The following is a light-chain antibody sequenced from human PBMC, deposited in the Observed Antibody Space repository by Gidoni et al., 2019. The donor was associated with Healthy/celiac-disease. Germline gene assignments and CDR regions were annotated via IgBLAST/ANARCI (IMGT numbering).Light chain of an antibody. CDR3: QQYNNWPWT. J-gene: IGKJ1*01. V-gene: IGKV3-15*01. CDR1: QSVSSN. CDR2: GAS. Sequence: EIVMTQSPATLSVSPGERATHSCRASQSVSSNLAWYQQIPGQAPRLLIYGASIRATGIPARFSGSGSGTEFTLTISSLQSEDFAVYYCQQYNNWPWTFGQGTKVEIK.